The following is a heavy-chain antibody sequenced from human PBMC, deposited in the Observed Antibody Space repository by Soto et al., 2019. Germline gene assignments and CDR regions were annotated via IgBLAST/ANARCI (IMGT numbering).Heavy chain of an antibody. J-gene: IGHJ4*02. D-gene: IGHD3-10*01. CDR3: AREAPGYYYGSGSYLDY. Sequence: QVQLVETGGGVVQPGRSLRLSCAASGFTFSSYGMHWVRQAPGKGLEWVAVIWYDGSNKYYADSVKGRFTISRDNSKNTLYLQMNSLRAEDTAVYYWAREAPGYYYGSGSYLDYWGQGTLVTVSS. CDR2: IWYDGSNK. CDR1: GFTFSSYG. V-gene: IGHV3-33*01.